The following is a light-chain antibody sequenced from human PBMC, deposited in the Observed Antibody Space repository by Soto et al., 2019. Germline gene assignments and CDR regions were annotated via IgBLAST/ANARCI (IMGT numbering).Light chain of an antibody. Sequence: QSALTQPASVSGSPGQSITISCTGTSSDFGGYNYVSWYQQHPGKAPKLMIYDVSKRPSGVSYRFSGSKSGNTASLTISGLQAEDEADYYCNSYAGSSTYVFGTGTKLTVL. CDR1: SSDFGGYNY. J-gene: IGLJ1*01. CDR2: DVS. V-gene: IGLV2-14*03. CDR3: NSYAGSSTYV.